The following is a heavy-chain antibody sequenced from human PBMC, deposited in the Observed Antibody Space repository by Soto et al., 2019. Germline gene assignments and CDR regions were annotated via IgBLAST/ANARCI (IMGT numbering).Heavy chain of an antibody. CDR3: ARGYSGYVYYMDV. CDR2: INPNSGGI. V-gene: IGHV1-2*04. J-gene: IGHJ6*03. CDR1: GYTFTGYY. D-gene: IGHD5-12*01. Sequence: GASVKVSCKASGYTFTGYYMHWVRQAPGQGLEWMGWINPNSGGINYAQKFQGWVTMTRDTSISTAYMELSRLRSDDTAVYYCARGYSGYVYYMDVWGKGTTVTVSS.